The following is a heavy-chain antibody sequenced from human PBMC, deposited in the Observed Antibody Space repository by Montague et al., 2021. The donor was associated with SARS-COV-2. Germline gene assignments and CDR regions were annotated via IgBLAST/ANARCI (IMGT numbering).Heavy chain of an antibody. J-gene: IGHJ4*02. V-gene: IGHV4-59*01. Sequence: SETLSLTCIVSGDSISSYYWSWIRQPPGKGLEWIGCVYSSVSTNYNPSLKSRVSISVDTSKNQVSLRLTSVTAADTAVYFCARDWYDTSGPYFDNWGQGTQVTVSS. CDR1: GDSISSYY. D-gene: IGHD3-22*01. CDR3: ARDWYDTSGPYFDN. CDR2: VYSSVST.